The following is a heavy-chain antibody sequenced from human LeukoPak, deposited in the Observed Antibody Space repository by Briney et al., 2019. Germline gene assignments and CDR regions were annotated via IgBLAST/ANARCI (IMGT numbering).Heavy chain of an antibody. J-gene: IGHJ3*02. V-gene: IGHV1-18*01. CDR1: GYTFTNYG. CDR2: NSAYNDNT. Sequence: ASVKVSCKASGYTFTNYGIIWVRQAPGRGFEWMGWNSAYNDNTNYAQKFQGRVTMTTDTSTNTAYMELRSLTSDDTAVYYCARTFYDFWSGFSNYDSFHIWGQGTLVTVSS. D-gene: IGHD3-3*01. CDR3: ARTFYDFWSGFSNYDSFHI.